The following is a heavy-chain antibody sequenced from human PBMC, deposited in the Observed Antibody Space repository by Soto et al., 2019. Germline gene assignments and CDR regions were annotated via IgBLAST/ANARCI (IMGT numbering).Heavy chain of an antibody. CDR3: ANVPEYNFWSGYRYYFDY. D-gene: IGHD3-3*01. Sequence: GGSLRLSCAASGFTFSNHVMNWVRQAPGKGLEWVSAINGGGGSTFYADSVKGRFTISRDNSKDTLYLQMHSLRADDTAVYYCANVPEYNFWSGYRYYFDYWGQGTLVTVSS. J-gene: IGHJ4*02. V-gene: IGHV3-23*01. CDR1: GFTFSNHV. CDR2: INGGGGST.